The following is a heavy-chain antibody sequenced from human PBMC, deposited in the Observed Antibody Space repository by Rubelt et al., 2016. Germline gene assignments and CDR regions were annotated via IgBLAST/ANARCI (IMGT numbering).Heavy chain of an antibody. CDR2: ISSGSSTM. CDR1: GFTFSSYG. CDR3: ARGATVTTLDS. V-gene: IGHV3-48*02. Sequence: PGRSLRLSCAASGFTFSSYGLHWVRQAPGKGLEWVSYISSGSSTMYYADSVKGRFIISRDNAKNSLYLQMNSLRDDDTGVYYCARGATVTTLDSWGQGTLVTVSS. D-gene: IGHD4-17*01. J-gene: IGHJ4*02.